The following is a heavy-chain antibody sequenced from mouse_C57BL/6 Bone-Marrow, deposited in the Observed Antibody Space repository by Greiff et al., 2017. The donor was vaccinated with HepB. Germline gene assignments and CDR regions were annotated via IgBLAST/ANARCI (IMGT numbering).Heavy chain of an antibody. CDR3: AREGTTVVARNWFAY. V-gene: IGHV1-7*01. CDR1: GYTFTSYW. Sequence: VQLQQSGAELAKPGASVKLSCKASGYTFTSYWMHWVKQRPGQGLEWIGYINPSSGYTKHNQKFKDKATLTADKSSSTAYMQLSSLTYEDSAVYYCAREGTTVVARNWFAYWGQGTLVTVSA. CDR2: INPSSGYT. J-gene: IGHJ3*01. D-gene: IGHD1-1*01.